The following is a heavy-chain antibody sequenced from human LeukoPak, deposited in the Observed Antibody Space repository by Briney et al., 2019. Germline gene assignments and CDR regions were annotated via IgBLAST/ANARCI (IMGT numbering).Heavy chain of an antibody. CDR2: ISWDGGST. Sequence: GGSLRLSCAASGFTFDDYAMHWVRQAPGKGLEWVSLISWDGGSTYYADSVKGRFTISRDNSKNSLYLQMNSLRAEDTALYYCAKDYGSGSPNYMDVWGKGTTVTVSS. D-gene: IGHD3-10*01. CDR1: GFTFDDYA. CDR3: AKDYGSGSPNYMDV. V-gene: IGHV3-43D*03. J-gene: IGHJ6*03.